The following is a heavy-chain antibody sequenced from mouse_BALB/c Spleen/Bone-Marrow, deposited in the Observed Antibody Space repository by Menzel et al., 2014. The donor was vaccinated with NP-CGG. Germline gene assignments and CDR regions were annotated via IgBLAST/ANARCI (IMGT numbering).Heavy chain of an antibody. CDR2: ISSGSSTI. V-gene: IGHV5-17*02. CDR1: GFTFSSFG. Sequence: EVKLVESGGGSVQPGGSRKLSCAASGFTFSSFGMHWVRQAPEKGLEWVAYISSGSSTIYYADTVKGRFTISRDNPKNTLFLQMTSLRSEDTAMYYCVRWGYYYAMDYWGQGTSVTVSS. J-gene: IGHJ4*01. CDR3: VRWGYYYAMDY.